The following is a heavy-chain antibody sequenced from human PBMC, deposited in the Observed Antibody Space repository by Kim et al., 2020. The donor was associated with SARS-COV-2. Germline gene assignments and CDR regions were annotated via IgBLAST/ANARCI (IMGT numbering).Heavy chain of an antibody. Sequence: GGSLRLSCAASGFTFSNAWMSWVRQAPGKGLEWDGRIKSKTDGGTTDYAAPVKGRFTISRDDSKNTLYLQMNSLKTEDTAVYYCTTDRGVWFGALRFDH. CDR3: TTDRGVWFGALRFDH. CDR2: IKSKTDGGTT. D-gene: IGHD3-10*01. J-gene: IGHJ5*02. CDR1: GFTFSNAW. V-gene: IGHV3-15*01.